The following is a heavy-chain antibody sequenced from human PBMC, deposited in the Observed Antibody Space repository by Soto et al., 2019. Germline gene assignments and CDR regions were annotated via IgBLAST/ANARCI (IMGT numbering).Heavy chain of an antibody. V-gene: IGHV3-7*01. CDR1: RFTFSTYW. Sequence: PGGSLRLSCAASRFTFSTYWMSWVRQAPGKGLEWVGNIKEDGSGESYEDSLKGRFTISRDNAKNSLFLQLDSLRAEDTAVYFCVRARSTDSRPDYWGQGTLVTVSS. CDR3: VRARSTDSRPDY. D-gene: IGHD3-22*01. CDR2: IKEDGSGE. J-gene: IGHJ4*02.